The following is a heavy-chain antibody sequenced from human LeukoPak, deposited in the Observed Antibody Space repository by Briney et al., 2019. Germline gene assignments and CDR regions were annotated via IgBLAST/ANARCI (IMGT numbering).Heavy chain of an antibody. CDR1: GGTFSSYA. CDR3: ARSPDYDSSGYYEDY. D-gene: IGHD3-22*01. Sequence: GASVKVSCKASGGTFSSYAISWVRQAPGQGLEWMGRIIPILGIANYAQKSQGRVTITADKSTSTAYMELSSLRSEDTAVYYCARSPDYDSSGYYEDYWGQGTLVTVSS. V-gene: IGHV1-69*04. CDR2: IIPILGIA. J-gene: IGHJ4*02.